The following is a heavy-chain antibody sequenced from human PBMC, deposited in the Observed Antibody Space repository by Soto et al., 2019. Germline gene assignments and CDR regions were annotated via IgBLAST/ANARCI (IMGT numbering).Heavy chain of an antibody. CDR1: GFTFSSYA. CDR2: ISYDGSNK. CDR3: ARDVTYDSSGYYYYYGMDV. V-gene: IGHV3-30-3*01. J-gene: IGHJ6*02. D-gene: IGHD3-22*01. Sequence: QVQLVESGGGVVQPGRSLRLSCAASGFTFSSYAMHWVRQAPGKGLEWVAVISYDGSNKYYADSVKGRFTISRDNSKNTLYLQMNSLRAEDTAVYYCARDVTYDSSGYYYYYGMDVWGQGTTVTVSS.